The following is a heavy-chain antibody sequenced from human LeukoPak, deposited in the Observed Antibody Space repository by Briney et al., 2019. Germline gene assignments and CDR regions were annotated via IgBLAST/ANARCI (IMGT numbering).Heavy chain of an antibody. V-gene: IGHV3-23*01. CDR3: AKEPGLSYSVTPFDH. CDR2: IIGSGGST. Sequence: GGSLRLSCAASGFTFRSYAMSWVRQAPGKGLEWVSAIIGSGGSTYYADSVKGRFTISRDNSKNTLYLQMNRLRAEDTAVYYCAKEPGLSYSVTPFDHWGQGTLITVSS. CDR1: GFTFRSYA. D-gene: IGHD1-26*01. J-gene: IGHJ4*02.